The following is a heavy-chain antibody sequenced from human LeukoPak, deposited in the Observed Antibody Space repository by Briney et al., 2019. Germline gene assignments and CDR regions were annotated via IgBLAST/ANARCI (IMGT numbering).Heavy chain of an antibody. CDR2: IYSGGST. J-gene: IGHJ4*02. CDR3: ARARSTVVSFDY. V-gene: IGHV3-66*01. CDR1: GFTVSSNY. D-gene: IGHD4-23*01. Sequence: GGSLRLSCAASGFTVSSNYMSWVRQAPGKGLKWVSVIYSGGSTYYADSVKGRFTISRDNSKNTLYLQMNSLRAEDTAVYYCARARSTVVSFDYWGQGTLVTVSS.